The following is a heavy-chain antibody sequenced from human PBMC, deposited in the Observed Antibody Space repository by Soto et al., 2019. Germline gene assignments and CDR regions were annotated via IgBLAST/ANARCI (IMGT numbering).Heavy chain of an antibody. Sequence: GGSLRLSCAASGFTFSIYGMGWVRQVPGKGLEWVSTISDSGDSAYYADSVKGRFTISRDNSQNTLYLQMNSLRAEDTAVYYCARPYGGKIGDAPDLWGQGTMVTVSS. CDR2: ISDSGDSA. J-gene: IGHJ3*01. CDR1: GFTFSIYG. CDR3: ARPYGGKIGDAPDL. V-gene: IGHV3-23*01. D-gene: IGHD2-15*01.